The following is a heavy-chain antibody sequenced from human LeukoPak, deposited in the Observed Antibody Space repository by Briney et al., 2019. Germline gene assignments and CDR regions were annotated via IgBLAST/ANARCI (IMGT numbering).Heavy chain of an antibody. CDR2: IYTSGST. V-gene: IGHV4-61*02. Sequence: SETLSLTCTVSGHSISSGGYYWSWIRQPAGKGLEWIGRIYTSGSTTYNPSLKSRVTISGDTSENQFSLRLSSVTAADTAVYYCARASYSYDISGWVPFDYWGQGTLVTVSS. CDR3: ARASYSYDISGWVPFDY. J-gene: IGHJ4*02. D-gene: IGHD3-22*01. CDR1: GHSISSGGYY.